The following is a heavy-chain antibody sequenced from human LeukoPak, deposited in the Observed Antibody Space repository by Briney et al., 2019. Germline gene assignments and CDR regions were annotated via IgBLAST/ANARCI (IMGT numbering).Heavy chain of an antibody. J-gene: IGHJ5*02. V-gene: IGHV4-39*01. CDR2: IYYSGST. CDR3: ARSGGIAAAGGFDP. D-gene: IGHD6-13*01. Sequence: SETLSLTCTVSGGSISSSSYYWGWIRQPPGKGLEWIGSIYYSGSTYYNPSLKSRVTISVDTSKNQFSLKLSSVTAADTAVYYCARSGGIAAAGGFDPWGQGTLVTVSS. CDR1: GGSISSSSYY.